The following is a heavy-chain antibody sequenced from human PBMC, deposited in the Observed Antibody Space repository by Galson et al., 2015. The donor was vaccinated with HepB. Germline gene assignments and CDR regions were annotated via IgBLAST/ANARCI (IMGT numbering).Heavy chain of an antibody. Sequence: SVKVSCKASGGTFSSYAISWVRQAPGQGLEWMGGIIPIFGIANYAQKFQGRVTITADESTSTAYMELSSLRSEDTAVYYCARGARGYDPERPWFDPWGQGTLVTVSS. V-gene: IGHV1-69*13. D-gene: IGHD5-12*01. CDR1: GGTFSSYA. J-gene: IGHJ5*02. CDR2: IIPIFGIA. CDR3: ARGARGYDPERPWFDP.